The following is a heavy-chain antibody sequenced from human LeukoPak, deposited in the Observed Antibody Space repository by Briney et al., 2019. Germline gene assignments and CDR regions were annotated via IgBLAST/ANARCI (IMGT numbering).Heavy chain of an antibody. J-gene: IGHJ3*02. D-gene: IGHD3-22*01. V-gene: IGHV3-74*01. CDR1: GFTFSGYW. CDR2: IDNGGSGT. CDR3: ARTYDISGYFHAFDI. Sequence: PGGSLRLSCAASGFTFSGYWMHWVRQVPEKGLVLVSRIDNGGSGTAYADPVKGRFTVSRDNAKNSLYLQMNSLRAEDTAVYYCARTYDISGYFHAFDIWGQGTMVTVSS.